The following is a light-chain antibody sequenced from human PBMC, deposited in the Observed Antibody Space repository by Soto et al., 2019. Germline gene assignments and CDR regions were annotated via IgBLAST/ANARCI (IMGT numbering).Light chain of an antibody. CDR3: QHYNSYSEA. CDR1: QTISSW. CDR2: KAS. Sequence: DIQMTQSPSTLSGSVGDRVTITCRGSQTISSWLAWYQQKPGKAPKLLIYKASTLKSGVPSRFSGSGSGIEFTLTISSLQPDDFATYYCQHYNSYSEAFGQGTKVELK. J-gene: IGKJ1*01. V-gene: IGKV1-5*03.